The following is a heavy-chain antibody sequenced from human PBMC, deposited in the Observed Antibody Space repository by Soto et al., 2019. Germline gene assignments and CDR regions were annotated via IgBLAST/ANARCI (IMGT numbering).Heavy chain of an antibody. D-gene: IGHD3-22*01. CDR3: TRVRKDYYDDSGYIYYFDY. J-gene: IGHJ4*02. CDR1: GFPFSSYW. CDR2: INSDGSST. Sequence: GSLRLSCAASGFPFSSYWMHWVRQAPGKGLVWVSHINSDGSSTSYADSVKGRFTISRDNAKNTVFLQMNSLRAEDTAVYYWTRVRKDYYDDSGYIYYFDYWGQGTPVTVSS. V-gene: IGHV3-74*01.